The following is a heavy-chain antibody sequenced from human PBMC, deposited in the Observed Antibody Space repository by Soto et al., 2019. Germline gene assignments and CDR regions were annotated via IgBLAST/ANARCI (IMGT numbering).Heavy chain of an antibody. D-gene: IGHD6-13*01. CDR3: ARSLYSSSWFHSGNSYYYYGMDV. J-gene: IGHJ6*02. CDR1: GGTFGIYA. CDR2: IIAFSDIV. V-gene: IGHV1-69*12. Sequence: QVQLVQSGAEVKKPGSSVKVSCKASGGTFGIYAITWVRQAPGQGLEWMGGIIAFSDIVNYTQKLQGRVTITADESTHTAYMDLSSLRSEDTAVYYCARSLYSSSWFHSGNSYYYYGMDVWGQGTTVTVSS.